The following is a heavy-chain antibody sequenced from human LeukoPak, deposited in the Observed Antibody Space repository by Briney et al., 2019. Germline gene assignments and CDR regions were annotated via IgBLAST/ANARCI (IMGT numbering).Heavy chain of an antibody. J-gene: IGHJ4*02. Sequence: GGSLRLSCAASGFTFSSYEMNWVRQAPGKGLEWVSYISSSGSTIYYADSVKGRFTISRDNAKNSLYLQMNSLRAEHTAVYYCASLGSVLGYCSGGSCLVDYWGQGTLVTVSS. CDR3: ASLGSVLGYCSGGSCLVDY. D-gene: IGHD2-15*01. V-gene: IGHV3-48*03. CDR2: ISSSGSTI. CDR1: GFTFSSYE.